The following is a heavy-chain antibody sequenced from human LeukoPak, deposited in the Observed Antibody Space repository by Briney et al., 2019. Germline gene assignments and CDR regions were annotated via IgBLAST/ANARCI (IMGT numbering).Heavy chain of an antibody. D-gene: IGHD3-10*01. V-gene: IGHV3-30*04. Sequence: GGSLRLSCAASGFTFSSYAMHWVRQAPGKGLEWVAVISYDGSNKYYAGSVKGRFTISRDNSKNTLYLQMNSLRAEDTAVYYCARAGSYYGSGSYCDYWGQGTLVTVSS. CDR1: GFTFSSYA. CDR2: ISYDGSNK. J-gene: IGHJ4*02. CDR3: ARAGSYYGSGSYCDY.